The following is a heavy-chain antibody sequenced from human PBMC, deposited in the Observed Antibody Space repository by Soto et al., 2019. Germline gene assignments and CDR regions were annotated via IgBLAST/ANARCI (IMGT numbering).Heavy chain of an antibody. CDR3: ATARGDRYCSGGSCYSYYYYGMDV. D-gene: IGHD2-15*01. CDR1: GYTLNDLS. V-gene: IGHV1-24*01. Sequence: APVQVSCKFSGYTLNDLSMHWVRQAPGKGLEWMGGFDPEDGETIYAQKFQGRVTMTEDTSTDTAYMELSSLRSEDTAVYYCATARGDRYCSGGSCYSYYYYGMDVWGQGTTVTVS. J-gene: IGHJ6*02. CDR2: FDPEDGET.